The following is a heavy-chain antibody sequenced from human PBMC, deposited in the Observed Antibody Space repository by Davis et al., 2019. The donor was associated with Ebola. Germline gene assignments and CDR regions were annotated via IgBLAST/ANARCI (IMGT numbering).Heavy chain of an antibody. CDR1: GFTFSSYW. CDR3: ARDGRWGSSWYWGY. D-gene: IGHD6-13*01. J-gene: IGHJ4*02. CDR2: INQHGSEN. V-gene: IGHV3-7*01. Sequence: GESLNISCAASGFTFSSYWMSWVRQPPGKGLEWVATINQHGSENYYVDSVKGRFTISRDNAKNSLYLQMNSLRAEDTAVYYCARDGRWGSSWYWGYWGQGTLVTVSS.